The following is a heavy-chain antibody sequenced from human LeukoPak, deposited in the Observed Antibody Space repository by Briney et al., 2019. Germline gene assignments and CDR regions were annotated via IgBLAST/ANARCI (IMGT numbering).Heavy chain of an antibody. V-gene: IGHV4-59*01. CDR3: ARLEQLYYFDY. J-gene: IGHJ4*02. Sequence: SETLSLTCTVSGGSISSYYWSWIRQPPGKGLEWIGYIYYSGSTNYNPSLKSRVTISVDTSKNQFSLKLSSVTAADTAVYYCARLEQLYYFDYWGQGTLVTVSS. CDR1: GGSISSYY. D-gene: IGHD6-6*01. CDR2: IYYSGST.